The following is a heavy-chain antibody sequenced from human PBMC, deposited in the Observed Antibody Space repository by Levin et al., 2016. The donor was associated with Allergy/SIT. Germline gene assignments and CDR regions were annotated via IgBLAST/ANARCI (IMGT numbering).Heavy chain of an antibody. D-gene: IGHD4-17*01. Sequence: GGSLRLSCAASGFTFSSYAMSWVRQAPGKGLEWVSAISGSGGSTYYADSVKGRFTISRDNSKNTLYLQMNSLRAEDTAVYYCAQNGEYTVTYLYYFDYWGQGTLVTVSS. V-gene: IGHV3-23*01. CDR2: ISGSGGST. CDR1: GFTFSSYA. CDR3: AQNGEYTVTYLYYFDY. J-gene: IGHJ4*02.